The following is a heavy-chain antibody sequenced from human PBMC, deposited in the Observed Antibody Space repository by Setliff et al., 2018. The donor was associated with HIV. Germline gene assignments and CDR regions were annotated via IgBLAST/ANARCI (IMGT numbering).Heavy chain of an antibody. J-gene: IGHJ5*02. CDR2: IYTNERT. CDR3: ARRGAFASGWAGDWFAP. Sequence: SETLSLTCAVSGGSINKSYWNWIRQSPGKGLEWIGYIYTNERTNYNPSLKSRVTISIDTSKNQFFLKLSSVTAEDTAVYYCARRGAFASGWAGDWFAPWGQGTLVTVSS. D-gene: IGHD6-19*01. V-gene: IGHV4-4*09. CDR1: GGSINKSY.